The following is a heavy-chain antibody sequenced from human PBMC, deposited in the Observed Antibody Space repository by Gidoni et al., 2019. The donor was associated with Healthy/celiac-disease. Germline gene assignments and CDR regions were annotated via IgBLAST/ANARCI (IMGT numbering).Heavy chain of an antibody. D-gene: IGHD6-13*01. CDR3: ARDHQLVLRGANYYYYGMDV. Sequence: EVQLVESGGGLVKPGGSLRLSCAASGFTCSSYSLNWVRQAPGKGLEWVSSISSSSSYIYYADSVKGRFTISSDNAKNSLYLQMNSLRAEDTAVYYCARDHQLVLRGANYYYYGMDVWGQGTTVTVSS. V-gene: IGHV3-21*01. CDR2: ISSSSSYI. J-gene: IGHJ6*02. CDR1: GFTCSSYS.